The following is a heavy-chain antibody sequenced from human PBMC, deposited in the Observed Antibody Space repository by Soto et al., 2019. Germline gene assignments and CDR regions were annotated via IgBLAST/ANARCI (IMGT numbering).Heavy chain of an antibody. J-gene: IGHJ4*02. V-gene: IGHV3-9*01. D-gene: IGHD2-21*02. Sequence: EVQLVESGGGLVQPGRSLRLSCAASGFTFDDYAMHWVRQAPGKGLEWVSGISWNSGSIGYADSVKGRFTSSRDNAKNSLYLQMNSLRAEDTALYYCAKDSGGNSMGVDYWGQGTLVTVSS. CDR3: AKDSGGNSMGVDY. CDR2: ISWNSGSI. CDR1: GFTFDDYA.